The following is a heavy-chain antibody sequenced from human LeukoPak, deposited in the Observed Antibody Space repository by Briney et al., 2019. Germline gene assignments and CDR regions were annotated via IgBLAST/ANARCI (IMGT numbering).Heavy chain of an antibody. V-gene: IGHV3-30*18. CDR3: AKARPTVTTLGYFDY. CDR1: GFTSISYG. J-gene: IGHJ4*02. CDR2: ISYNGSNK. Sequence: ARSLRLSCAASGFTSISYGMHWVRQTPGNGREWVAVISYNGSNKYSADSVKRRFTISRDNSKNTLYLQMNSLRAEDTAVYYCAKARPTVTTLGYFDYWGQGTLVTVSS. D-gene: IGHD4-17*01.